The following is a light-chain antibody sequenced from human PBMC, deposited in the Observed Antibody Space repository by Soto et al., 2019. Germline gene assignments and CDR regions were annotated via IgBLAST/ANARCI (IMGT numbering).Light chain of an antibody. Sequence: EIVLTQSPATLSLSPGERATLSCRASQSVLTYLGWYQQKPGQAPRLLIHDASNRATGIPARFSGSGSGTDFTLTISSLEPEDSAVYYCQQRSNLVSFGQGTRLEIK. J-gene: IGKJ5*01. CDR2: DAS. V-gene: IGKV3-11*01. CDR3: QQRSNLVS. CDR1: QSVLTY.